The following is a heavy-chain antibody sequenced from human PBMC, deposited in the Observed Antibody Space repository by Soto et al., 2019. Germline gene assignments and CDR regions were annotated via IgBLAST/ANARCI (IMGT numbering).Heavy chain of an antibody. CDR3: TRRPRYARGWSSLDY. V-gene: IGHV4-39*01. D-gene: IGHD6-19*01. Sequence: QLQLHESGPGLVKPSETLSLTCTVSGGSISSGSSYWGWIRQPPGEGLEWVGSIYYDGTTYYNPSLKSRVTMSLDTSTNQFSLKLSSVTAEDTAVYYCTRRPRYARGWSSLDYWGQGTLVTVSS. J-gene: IGHJ4*02. CDR2: IYYDGTT. CDR1: GGSISSGSSY.